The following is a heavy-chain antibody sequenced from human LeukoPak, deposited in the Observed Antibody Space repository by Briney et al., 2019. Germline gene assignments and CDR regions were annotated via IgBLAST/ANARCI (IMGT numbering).Heavy chain of an antibody. Sequence: GGSLRLSCAASGFTFSSYAMSWVRQAPGKGLEWVSAISGSGGSTYYADSVKGRFTISRDNSKNTLYLQMNSLRAEDTAVYYCAKDQTPSPIVVVPAGIDYWGQGTLVTVSS. D-gene: IGHD2-2*01. CDR3: AKDQTPSPIVVVPAGIDY. J-gene: IGHJ4*02. V-gene: IGHV3-23*01. CDR2: ISGSGGST. CDR1: GFTFSSYA.